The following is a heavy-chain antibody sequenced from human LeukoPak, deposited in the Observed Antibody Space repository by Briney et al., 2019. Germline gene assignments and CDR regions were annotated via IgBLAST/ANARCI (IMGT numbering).Heavy chain of an antibody. Sequence: SETLSLTCTVSGGSISSSSYYWGWIRQPPGKGLEWIGSIYYSGSTYYNPSLKSRVTISVDTSKNQFSLKLSSVTAADTAVYYCARIPYCSSTSCYVGWSGDYWGQGTLVTVYS. CDR2: IYYSGST. J-gene: IGHJ4*02. CDR3: ARIPYCSSTSCYVGWSGDY. D-gene: IGHD2-2*01. CDR1: GGSISSSSYY. V-gene: IGHV4-39*01.